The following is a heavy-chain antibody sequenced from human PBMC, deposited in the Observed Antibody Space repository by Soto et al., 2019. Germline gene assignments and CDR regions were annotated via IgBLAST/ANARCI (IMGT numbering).Heavy chain of an antibody. V-gene: IGHV1-46*01. Sequence: ASVKVSCKASGYTFTSYYMHWVRQAPGQGLEWMGIINPSGGSTGYAQKFQGRVTMTRDTSTSTVYMELSSLRSEDTAVYYCAREFASLNWFDPWGQGTLVTVSS. CDR1: GYTFTSYY. CDR3: AREFASLNWFDP. CDR2: INPSGGST. J-gene: IGHJ5*02.